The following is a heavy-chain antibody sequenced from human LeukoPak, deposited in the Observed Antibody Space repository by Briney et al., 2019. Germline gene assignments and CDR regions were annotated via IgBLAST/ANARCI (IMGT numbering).Heavy chain of an antibody. CDR2: ISSSSSTI. CDR3: ATTLFDIVVVPAAPFDY. J-gene: IGHJ4*02. D-gene: IGHD2-2*01. Sequence: GGSLRLSCAASGFTFSSYSMNWVRQAPGKGLEWVSYISSSSSTIYYADSVKGRFTISRDNAKNSLYLQVNSLRAEDTAVYYCATTLFDIVVVPAAPFDYWGQGTLVTVSS. V-gene: IGHV3-48*01. CDR1: GFTFSSYS.